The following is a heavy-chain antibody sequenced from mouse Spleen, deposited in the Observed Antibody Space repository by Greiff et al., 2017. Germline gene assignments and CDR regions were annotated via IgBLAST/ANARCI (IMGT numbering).Heavy chain of an antibody. CDR2: IDPSDSYT. V-gene: IGHV1-50*01. CDR3: ARRHYYAMDY. J-gene: IGHJ4*01. Sequence: QVQLQQPGAELVKPGASVKLSCKASGYTFTSYWMQWVKQRPGQGLEWIREIDPSDSYTNYNQKFKGKATLTVDTSSSTAYMQLSSLTSEDSAVYYCARRHYYAMDYWGQGTSVTVSS. CDR1: GYTFTSYW.